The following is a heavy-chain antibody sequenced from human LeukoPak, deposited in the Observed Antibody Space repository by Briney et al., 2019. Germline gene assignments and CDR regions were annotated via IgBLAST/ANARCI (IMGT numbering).Heavy chain of an antibody. CDR2: VGAAGNND. Sequence: GGSLRLSCAASGFTFRNYIMHWVRQAPGEGLEWVAVVGAAGNNDFYADSVKGRFTISRDNSYNTLYLQMSSLTTEDTVVYFCVRQGQGLDYWGQGTLVTVSS. CDR3: VRQGQGLDY. V-gene: IGHV3-30*15. CDR1: GFTFRNYI. J-gene: IGHJ4*02.